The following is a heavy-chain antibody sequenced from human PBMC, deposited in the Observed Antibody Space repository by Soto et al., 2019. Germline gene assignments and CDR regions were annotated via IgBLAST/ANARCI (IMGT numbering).Heavy chain of an antibody. Sequence: PGGSLRLSCAASGFTFSSYAMSWVRQAPGKGLEWVSAISGSGGSTYYADSVKGRFTISRDNSKNTLYLQMNSLGAEDTAVYYCAKDVTVAGTGDFDYWGQGTLVTVSS. D-gene: IGHD6-19*01. CDR3: AKDVTVAGTGDFDY. V-gene: IGHV3-23*01. CDR1: GFTFSSYA. J-gene: IGHJ4*02. CDR2: ISGSGGST.